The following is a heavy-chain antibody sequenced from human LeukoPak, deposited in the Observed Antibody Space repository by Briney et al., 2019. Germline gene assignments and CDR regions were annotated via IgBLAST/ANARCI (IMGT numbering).Heavy chain of an antibody. CDR1: GFTFSSYE. CDR3: ARDSGSYGFFDY. Sequence: GGSLRLSCAASGFTFSSYEMNWVCQAPGKGLEWVSYISSSGSTIYYADSVKGRFTISRDNAKNSLYLRMNSLRAEDTAVYYCARDSGSYGFFDYWGQGTLVTVSS. V-gene: IGHV3-48*03. CDR2: ISSSGSTI. J-gene: IGHJ4*02. D-gene: IGHD5-18*01.